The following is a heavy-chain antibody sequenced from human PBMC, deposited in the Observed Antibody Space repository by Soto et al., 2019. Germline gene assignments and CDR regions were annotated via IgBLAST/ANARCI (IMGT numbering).Heavy chain of an antibody. V-gene: IGHV3-23*01. J-gene: IGHJ4*02. CDR2: ISGSGGST. Sequence: XGSLRLTRAASGFTFSSYTVSWVRQAPGKGLEWVSAISGSGGSTYYADSVKGRFTISRDNSKNTLYLQMNSLRAEDTAVYYCAKDVLVVAAPGPFDDWGQGTLVTVSS. D-gene: IGHD2-15*01. CDR1: GFTFSSYT. CDR3: AKDVLVVAAPGPFDD.